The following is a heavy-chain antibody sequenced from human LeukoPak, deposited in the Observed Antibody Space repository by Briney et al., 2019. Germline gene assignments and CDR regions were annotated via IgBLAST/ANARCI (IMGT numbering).Heavy chain of an antibody. CDR3: ARDSGGRYYFDF. D-gene: IGHD3-16*01. Sequence: GASVKVSCKASGYTFTIYYMHWVRQAPGQGLEWMGIINPSGGYTTYAQKFQGSVTLTSDTSTSTVYMELASLRSDDTAVYYCARDSGGRYYFDFWGQGTLVTVSS. CDR1: GYTFTIYY. J-gene: IGHJ4*02. V-gene: IGHV1-46*01. CDR2: INPSGGYT.